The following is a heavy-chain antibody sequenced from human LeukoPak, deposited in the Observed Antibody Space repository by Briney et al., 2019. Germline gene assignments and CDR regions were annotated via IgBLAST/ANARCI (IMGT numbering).Heavy chain of an antibody. V-gene: IGHV4-34*01. J-gene: IGHJ5*02. Sequence: SETLSLTCAVYGGSFSGYYWSWIRQPPGKGLEWIGEINHSGSTNYNPSLKSRVTISVDTSKNQFSLKLSSVTAADTAVYYCARGQRTGITMVQGVKFDPWGQGTLVTVSS. CDR2: INHSGST. CDR1: GGSFSGYY. CDR3: ARGQRTGITMVQGVKFDP. D-gene: IGHD3-10*01.